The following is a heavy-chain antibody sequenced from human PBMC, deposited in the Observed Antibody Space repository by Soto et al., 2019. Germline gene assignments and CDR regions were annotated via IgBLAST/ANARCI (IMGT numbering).Heavy chain of an antibody. CDR3: ARGACFGELSWLDP. CDR2: IYYSGST. CDR1: DGSISSDY. Sequence: QLQLQESGPGLVKPSETLSLTCTVSDGSISSDYWSWIRQPPGEGLEWIGYIYYSGSTKYNPSLKSRVTISVDTSKNQLSLKLNSVTAADTAVYYCARGACFGELSWLDPWGPGTLVTVSS. D-gene: IGHD3-10*01. J-gene: IGHJ5*02. V-gene: IGHV4-59*01.